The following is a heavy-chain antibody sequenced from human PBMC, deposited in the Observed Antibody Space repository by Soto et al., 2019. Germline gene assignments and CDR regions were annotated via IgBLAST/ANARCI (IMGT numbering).Heavy chain of an antibody. CDR1: GFTFSNYG. Sequence: QVQLVQSGAEVKKPGASVKVSCKGSGFTFSNYGFNWVRQAPGQGLEWVGWVSAYNGYTKSAQNFQDRLIMTTDTSTNTAYMELRGLRPDDTALYDCARGTSIAVHEGPWGQGTLVTVSS. J-gene: IGHJ4*02. V-gene: IGHV1-18*01. CDR2: VSAYNGYT. CDR3: ARGTSIAVHEGP. D-gene: IGHD3-3*02.